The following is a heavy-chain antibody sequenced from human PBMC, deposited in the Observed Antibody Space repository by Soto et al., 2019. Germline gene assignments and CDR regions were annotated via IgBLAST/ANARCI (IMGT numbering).Heavy chain of an antibody. Sequence: QITLKESGPTLVKPTQTLTLTCTFSGFSLSTSGVGVGWIRQPPGKALEWLALIYWDDDKRYSPSLKSRLTITKDTSKNQVVLTMTNMDPVDTATYYCAHTLRWDIVVVPAQRRRGAFDIWGQGTMVTVSS. CDR2: IYWDDDK. D-gene: IGHD2-2*01. CDR1: GFSLSTSGVG. V-gene: IGHV2-5*02. CDR3: AHTLRWDIVVVPAQRRRGAFDI. J-gene: IGHJ3*02.